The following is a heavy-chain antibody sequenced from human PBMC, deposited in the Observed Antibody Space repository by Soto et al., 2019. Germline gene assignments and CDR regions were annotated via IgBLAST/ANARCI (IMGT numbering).Heavy chain of an antibody. V-gene: IGHV4-30-2*01. D-gene: IGHD3-10*01. CDR1: GCSISSGGYS. Sequence: SETLSLTCAVSGCSISSGGYSWSWIRQPPGKGLEWIGYIYHSGSTYYNPSLKSRVTISVDRSKNQFSLKLSSVTAADAAVYYCARGSSGSYYNRFDPWGQGTLVTVSS. CDR2: IYHSGST. CDR3: ARGSSGSYYNRFDP. J-gene: IGHJ5*02.